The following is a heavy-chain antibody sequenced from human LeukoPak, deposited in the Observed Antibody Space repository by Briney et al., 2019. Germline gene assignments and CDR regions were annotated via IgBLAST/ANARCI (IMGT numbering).Heavy chain of an antibody. Sequence: PGGSLRLSCAASGFTVSSNYMSWVRQAPGKGLEWVSVIYSGGSTYYADSVKGRFTISRDNSKNTLYLQMNSLRPEDTAVYYCAKSVAGINWLDPWGQGTLVTVSS. CDR3: AKSVAGINWLDP. CDR2: IYSGGST. J-gene: IGHJ5*02. D-gene: IGHD6-19*01. V-gene: IGHV3-53*05. CDR1: GFTVSSNY.